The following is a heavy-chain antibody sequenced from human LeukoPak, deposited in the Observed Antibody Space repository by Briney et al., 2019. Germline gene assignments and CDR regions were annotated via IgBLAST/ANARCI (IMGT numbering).Heavy chain of an antibody. CDR1: GYSSTNYG. CDR3: AREVSSSKGAFNWFDP. Sequence: ASVKVSCKASGYSSTNYGISWVRQAPGQGLEWMGWIHIYRGNTNYAQKFQGRVTMTRDMSTSTVYMELSSLRSEDTAVYYCAREVSSSKGAFNWFDPWGQGTLVTVSS. J-gene: IGHJ5*02. D-gene: IGHD6-13*01. V-gene: IGHV1-18*01. CDR2: IHIYRGNT.